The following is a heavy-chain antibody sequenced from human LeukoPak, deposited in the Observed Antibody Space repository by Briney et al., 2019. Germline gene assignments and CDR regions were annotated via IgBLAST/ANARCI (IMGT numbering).Heavy chain of an antibody. Sequence: SVKVSCKASGGTFSSYTISWVRQAPGQGLEWMGRIIPILGIANYAQKFQGRVTITADKSTSTAYMELSSLRSEDTAVYYCARDGGASGYGYGYTPLDYWGQGTLVTVSS. CDR1: GGTFSSYT. V-gene: IGHV1-69*04. J-gene: IGHJ4*02. D-gene: IGHD5-18*01. CDR3: ARDGGASGYGYGYTPLDY. CDR2: IIPILGIA.